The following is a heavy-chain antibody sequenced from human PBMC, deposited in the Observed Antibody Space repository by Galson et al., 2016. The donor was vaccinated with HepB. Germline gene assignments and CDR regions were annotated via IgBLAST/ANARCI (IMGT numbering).Heavy chain of an antibody. CDR3: AREGAFTYYDILTGYSPPDAFDV. V-gene: IGHV3-23*01. J-gene: IGHJ3*01. D-gene: IGHD3-9*01. CDR1: GFTFNSFA. CDR2: ISGSGGTT. Sequence: SLRLSCAASGFTFNSFAINWVRQAPGKGLEWVSGISGSGGTTYHADSVKGRFTISRDNSKNTLYLQMNSLRAEDTAVYYCAREGAFTYYDILTGYSPPDAFDVWGQGTMVTVSS.